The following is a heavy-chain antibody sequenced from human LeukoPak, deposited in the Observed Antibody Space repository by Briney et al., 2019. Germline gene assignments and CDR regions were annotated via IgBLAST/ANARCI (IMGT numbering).Heavy chain of an antibody. V-gene: IGHV4-39*07. D-gene: IGHD6-19*01. J-gene: IGHJ3*02. CDR1: GGSISSSSYY. CDR3: ARIDYTSGWYEGRDASDI. CDR2: IYYSGST. Sequence: SETLSLTCTVSGGSISSSSYYWGWIRQPPGKGLEWIGSIYYSGSTYYNPSLKSRVTISVDTSKNQFSLKLSSVTAADTAVYYCARIDYTSGWYEGRDASDIWGQGTMVTVSS.